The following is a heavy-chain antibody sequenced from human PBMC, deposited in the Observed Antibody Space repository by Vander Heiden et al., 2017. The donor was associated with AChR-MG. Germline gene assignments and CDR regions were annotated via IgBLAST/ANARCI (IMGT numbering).Heavy chain of an antibody. Sequence: EVQLVESGGGLVQPGRSLRLSCAASGFTFDAYAMHWVRQAPGKGLEWVSGIRWNSGSIGYADSVKGRFTISRDNAKDSLYLQMNSLRPEDTALYYCTKAAGPLYYYMDVWGKGTTVTVSS. V-gene: IGHV3-9*01. CDR2: IRWNSGSI. J-gene: IGHJ6*03. D-gene: IGHD6-13*01. CDR3: TKAAGPLYYYMDV. CDR1: GFTFDAYA.